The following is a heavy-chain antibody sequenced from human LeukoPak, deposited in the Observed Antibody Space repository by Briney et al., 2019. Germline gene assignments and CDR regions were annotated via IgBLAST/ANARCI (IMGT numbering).Heavy chain of an antibody. V-gene: IGHV4-34*01. J-gene: IGHJ4*02. Sequence: SETLSLTCAVYGGSFSGYYWSWIRQPPGKGLEWIGSIYYSGSTYYNPSLKSRVTISVDTSKNQFSLKLSSVTAADTAVYYCARRKVDYDYVWGSYRYRYYFDYWGQGTLVTVSS. CDR2: IYYSGST. CDR3: ARRKVDYDYVWGSYRYRYYFDY. CDR1: GGSFSGYY. D-gene: IGHD3-16*02.